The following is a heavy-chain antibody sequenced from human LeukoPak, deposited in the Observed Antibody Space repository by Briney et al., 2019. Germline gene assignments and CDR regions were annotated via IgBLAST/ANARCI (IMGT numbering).Heavy chain of an antibody. D-gene: IGHD2-15*01. CDR2: INTNTGNP. CDR3: ARDRVGTIATAFDY. CDR1: GYTFTSYA. J-gene: IGHJ4*02. Sequence: ASVKVFCKASGYTFTSYAMNWVRQAPGQGLEWMGWINTNTGNPTYGQGFTGRFVFSLDTSVSTAYLQISSLNAEDTAVYYCARDRVGTIATAFDYWGQGTLVTVSS. V-gene: IGHV7-4-1*02.